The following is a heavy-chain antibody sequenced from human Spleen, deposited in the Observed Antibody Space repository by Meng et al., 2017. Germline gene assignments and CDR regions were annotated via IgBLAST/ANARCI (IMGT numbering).Heavy chain of an antibody. CDR3: ARDSSPNSSGWLAY. D-gene: IGHD6-19*01. CDR1: GVSISSGSYY. V-gene: IGHV4-61*02. CDR2: IYTSGST. Sequence: LRLSCTVSGVSISSGSYYWSWIRQPAGKGLEWIRRIYTSGSTNYNPSLKSRVTISVDTSKNQFSLKLSSVTAADTAVYYCARDSSPNSSGWLAYWGQGKLVNVAS. J-gene: IGHJ4*02.